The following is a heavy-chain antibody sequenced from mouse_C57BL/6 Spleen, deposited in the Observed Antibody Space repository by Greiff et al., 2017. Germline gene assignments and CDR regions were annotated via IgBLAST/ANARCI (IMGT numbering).Heavy chain of an antibody. CDR3: VRGLGYAMDY. J-gene: IGHJ4*01. CDR1: GFSFNTYA. Sequence: DAGGGLVQPKGSLKLSCAASGFSFNTYAMNWVRQAPGKGLEWVARIRSKSNNYATYYADSVKDRFTISRDDSESMLYLQMNNLKTEDTAMYYGVRGLGYAMDYWGQGTSVTVSS. D-gene: IGHD4-1*01. CDR2: IRSKSNNYAT. V-gene: IGHV10-1*01.